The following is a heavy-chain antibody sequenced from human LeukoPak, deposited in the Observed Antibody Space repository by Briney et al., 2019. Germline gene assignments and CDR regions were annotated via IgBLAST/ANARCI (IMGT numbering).Heavy chain of an antibody. CDR3: ARESIPYYFDY. J-gene: IGHJ4*02. Sequence: HPGGSLRLSCAASGFIFRSYAVHWVRQAPGKGLEWVAVISYDGSNKYYADSVKGRFTISRDNSKNTVDLQMNSLRPEDTAVYYCARESIPYYFDYWGQGTLVTVSS. CDR2: ISYDGSNK. D-gene: IGHD3-3*02. V-gene: IGHV3-30-3*01. CDR1: GFIFRSYA.